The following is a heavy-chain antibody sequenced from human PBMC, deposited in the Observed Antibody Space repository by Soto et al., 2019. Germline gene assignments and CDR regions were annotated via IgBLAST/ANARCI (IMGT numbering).Heavy chain of an antibody. CDR1: GFTLSSYS. CDR2: ISSTSSYI. V-gene: IGHV3-21*01. D-gene: IGHD3-10*01. J-gene: IGHJ4*02. Sequence: GGSLRLSCEVSGFTLSSYSMSWVRQAPGKGLEWVSSISSTSSYIYYADSVKGRFTISRDNAKNSLFLQMNSLRADDTAMYYCARVYYGSVTSYYLDSWGQGTLVTVSS. CDR3: ARVYYGSVTSYYLDS.